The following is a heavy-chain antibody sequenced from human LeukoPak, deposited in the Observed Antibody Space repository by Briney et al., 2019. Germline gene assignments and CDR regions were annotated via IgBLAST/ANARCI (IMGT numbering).Heavy chain of an antibody. D-gene: IGHD6-13*01. CDR2: IYSGGST. J-gene: IGHJ6*02. CDR1: GFTVSSNY. V-gene: IGHV3-53*04. CDR3: ARGKTIAAAGINYYYYGMDV. Sequence: GRSLRLSCAASGFTVSSNYMSWVRQAPGKGLEWVSVIYSGGSTYYADSVKGRFTISRHNSKNTLYLQMNSLRAEDTAVYYCARGKTIAAAGINYYYYGMDVWGQGTTVTVSS.